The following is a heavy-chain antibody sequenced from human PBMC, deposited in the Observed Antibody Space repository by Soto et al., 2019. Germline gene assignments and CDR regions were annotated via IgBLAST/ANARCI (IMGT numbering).Heavy chain of an antibody. J-gene: IGHJ4*02. CDR2: IWYDGSNK. CDR3: ARDTIPFPYSSSSLGG. V-gene: IGHV3-33*01. D-gene: IGHD6-6*01. Sequence: QVQLVESGGGVVQPGRSLRLSCAASGFTFSSYGMHWVRQAPGKGLEWVAVIWYDGSNKYYADSVKGRFTISRDNSKNTLYLKMNSLRDEDTAVYYCARDTIPFPYSSSSLGGWGQGTLVNVSS. CDR1: GFTFSSYG.